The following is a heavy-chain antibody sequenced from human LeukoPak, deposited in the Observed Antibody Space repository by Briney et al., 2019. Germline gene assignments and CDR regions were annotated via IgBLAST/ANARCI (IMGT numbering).Heavy chain of an antibody. CDR2: IKSKTDGGTT. J-gene: IGHJ4*02. Sequence: KSGGSLRLSCAASGFTFSNAWMSWVRQAPGKGLVWVGRIKSKTDGGTTDYAAPVKGRFTISRDDSKNTLYLQMNSLKTEDTAVYYCTTGGTMTTVTTGDYWGQGTLVTVSS. V-gene: IGHV3-15*01. D-gene: IGHD4-17*01. CDR3: TTGGTMTTVTTGDY. CDR1: GFTFSNAW.